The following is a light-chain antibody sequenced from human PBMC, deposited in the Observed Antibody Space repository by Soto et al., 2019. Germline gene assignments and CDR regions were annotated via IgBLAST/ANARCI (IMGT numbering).Light chain of an antibody. CDR2: TAS. Sequence: EIVMTQSPATLSVSPGERATLSCRASQSVNSNLAWYQQKPGQAPRLLIYTASARATGIPARFSGSGSGTEFTLTISSLQSEDFAVYYCQQHNNWPRTSGQGTKV. J-gene: IGKJ1*01. CDR1: QSVNSN. V-gene: IGKV3-15*01. CDR3: QQHNNWPRT.